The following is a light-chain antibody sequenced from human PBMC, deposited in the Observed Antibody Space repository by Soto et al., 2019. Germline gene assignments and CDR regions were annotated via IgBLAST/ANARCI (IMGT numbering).Light chain of an antibody. CDR1: ERICSAY. Sequence: NVLTQSPGTQSLSRGERATLSYRASERICSAYLGWYQQKPGRAPRLLIYGTSNRAAGVPARFSGSGSGTDFNLTINDVEPEDFAVYYCHQRQSWPRTLGQGTKVDI. CDR2: GTS. CDR3: HQRQSWPRT. J-gene: IGKJ1*01. V-gene: IGKV3-11*01.